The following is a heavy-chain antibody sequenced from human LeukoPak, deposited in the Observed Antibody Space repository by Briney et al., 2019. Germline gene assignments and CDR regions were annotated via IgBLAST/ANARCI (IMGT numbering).Heavy chain of an antibody. V-gene: IGHV3-21*03. D-gene: IGHD1-26*01. CDR2: ISSSSSYI. Sequence: GGSLRLSCAASGFTFSSYSMNWVRQAPGKGLEWVSSISSSSSYIYYADSVKGRFTISRDNAKNSLYLQMNSLRAEDTAVYYCTTDLDYSGSYYGLYWGQGTLVTVSS. CDR1: GFTFSSYS. CDR3: TTDLDYSGSYYGLY. J-gene: IGHJ4*02.